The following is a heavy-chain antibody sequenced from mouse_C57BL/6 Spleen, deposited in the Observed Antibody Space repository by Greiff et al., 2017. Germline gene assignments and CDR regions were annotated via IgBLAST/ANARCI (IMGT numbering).Heavy chain of an antibody. D-gene: IGHD2-3*01. Sequence: QVQLQQPGAELVRPGSSVKLSCKASGYTFTSYWMPWVKQRPIQGLEWIGNIDPSDSETHYNQKFKDKATLTVDKSSSTAYMQLSSLTSEDSAVYYCARIYDYYFDDWGQGTTLTVSS. V-gene: IGHV1-52*01. CDR3: ARIYDYYFDD. CDR2: IDPSDSET. CDR1: GYTFTSYW. J-gene: IGHJ2*01.